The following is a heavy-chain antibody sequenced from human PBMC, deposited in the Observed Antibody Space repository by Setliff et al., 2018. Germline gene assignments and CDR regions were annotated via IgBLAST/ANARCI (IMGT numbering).Heavy chain of an antibody. Sequence: ASVKVSCKASGYSFTNYDINWVRQATGQGLEWMGWINPNSGNTDYAQKFQGRVTMTTNTSVSTAYLQISSLKAEDTAVYYCARGPYYYYYGMDVWGQGTTVTVSS. V-gene: IGHV1-8*02. CDR1: GYSFTNYD. J-gene: IGHJ6*02. CDR3: ARGPYYYYYGMDV. CDR2: INPNSGNT.